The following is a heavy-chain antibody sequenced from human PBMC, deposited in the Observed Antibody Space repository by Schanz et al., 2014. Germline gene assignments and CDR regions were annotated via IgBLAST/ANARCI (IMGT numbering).Heavy chain of an antibody. V-gene: IGHV1-18*01. CDR1: GYTFTNYG. CDR3: ARFNSGSHSPPYYYYGMDV. CDR2: ISAYSGNS. D-gene: IGHD1-26*01. Sequence: QVRLVQSGAELKMPGATVKVSCETSGYTFTNYGVSWVRQAPGQGREWMGWISAYSGNSKYAQKLQGRVTMTTDTSTNTAYMELRSLTSDDTAVYYCARFNSGSHSPPYYYYGMDVWGQGTTVTVSS. J-gene: IGHJ6*02.